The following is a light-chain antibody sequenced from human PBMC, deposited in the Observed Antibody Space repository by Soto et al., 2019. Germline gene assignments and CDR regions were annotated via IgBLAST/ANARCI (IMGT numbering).Light chain of an antibody. CDR2: KAS. V-gene: IGKV1-5*03. CDR1: QSINTW. J-gene: IGKJ1*01. CDR3: QQYNRYWT. Sequence: DIQMTQSPSTLSASVGDRVTISCRASQSINTWLAWYQHRPGKAPKLLIYKASNLETGVPSRFSGSGSGTEFTLTISSLEPDDFATYYCQQYNRYWTCGQGTKVEMK.